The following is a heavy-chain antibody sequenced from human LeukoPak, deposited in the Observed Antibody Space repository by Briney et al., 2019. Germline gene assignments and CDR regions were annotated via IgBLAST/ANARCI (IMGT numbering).Heavy chain of an antibody. Sequence: SVKVSCKASGGTFSSYAISWVRQAPGQGLEWMGGVIPIFGTANYAQKFQGRVTITTEESTSTAYMELSSLRSEDTAVYYCARDSLRFSTGDFDYWGQGTLVTVSS. CDR3: ARDSLRFSTGDFDY. V-gene: IGHV1-69*05. J-gene: IGHJ4*02. CDR2: VIPIFGTA. CDR1: GGTFSSYA. D-gene: IGHD3-3*01.